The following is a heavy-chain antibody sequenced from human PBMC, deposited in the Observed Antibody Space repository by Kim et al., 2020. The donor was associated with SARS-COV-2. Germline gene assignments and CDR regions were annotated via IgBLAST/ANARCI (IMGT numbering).Heavy chain of an antibody. V-gene: IGHV3-30-3*01. CDR3: ARGNYYESVSQSDYYHGIHV. CDR2: ISYDGRNK. J-gene: IGHJ6*01. D-gene: IGHD3-10*01. CDR1: GLSFDDSA. Sequence: GGSLRLSCAASGLSFDDSAMNWVRQPPGKGLEWVAVISYDGRNKDYADSVKGRFTISRDNSKRTLYLQMNSLRVEDTAVYYCARGNYYESVSQSDYYHGIHVWGRDTTLTV.